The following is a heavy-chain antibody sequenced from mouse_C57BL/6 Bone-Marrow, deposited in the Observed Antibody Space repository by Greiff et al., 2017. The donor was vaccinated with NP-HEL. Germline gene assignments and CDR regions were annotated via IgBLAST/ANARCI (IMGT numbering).Heavy chain of an antibody. Sequence: QVQLQQSGAELAKPGASVKLSCKASGYTFTSYWMHWVNQRPGQGLEWIGYINPSSGYTKYNQKFKDKATLTADKSSSTAYMQLSSLTYEDSAVYYCARPIYYYGSTFAYWGQGTLVTVSA. D-gene: IGHD1-1*01. CDR3: ARPIYYYGSTFAY. J-gene: IGHJ3*01. V-gene: IGHV1-7*01. CDR1: GYTFTSYW. CDR2: INPSSGYT.